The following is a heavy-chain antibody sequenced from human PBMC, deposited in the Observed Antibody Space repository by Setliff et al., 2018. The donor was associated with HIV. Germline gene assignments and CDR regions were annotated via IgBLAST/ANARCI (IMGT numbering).Heavy chain of an antibody. J-gene: IGHJ4*02. CDR3: APRHHKYGFL. CDR2: VYNSGIT. Sequence: SETLSLTCTVSGGSVSSPGYYWGWIRQPPGKGLEWIGSVYNSGITFKNPSLKSRVTISVDRSGNQFSLRLTSVTAAATALYYCAPRHHKYGFLWGQGTLVTVSS. V-gene: IGHV4-39*07. CDR1: GGSVSSPGYY. D-gene: IGHD3-10*01.